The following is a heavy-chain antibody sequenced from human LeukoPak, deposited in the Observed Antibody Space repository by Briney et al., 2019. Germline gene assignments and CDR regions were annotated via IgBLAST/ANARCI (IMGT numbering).Heavy chain of an antibody. CDR1: GFTVSSNY. D-gene: IGHD2-15*01. V-gene: IGHV3-66*01. CDR3: ARPVDGGYCSGGSCYGMDV. J-gene: IGHJ6*02. CDR2: IYSGGST. Sequence: GGSLRLSCAASGFTVSSNYMSWVRQAPGKGLEWVSVIYSGGSTYYADSVKGRFTISRDNSKNTLYLQMNSLRAEDTAVYYCARPVDGGYCSGGSCYGMDVWGQGTLVTVSS.